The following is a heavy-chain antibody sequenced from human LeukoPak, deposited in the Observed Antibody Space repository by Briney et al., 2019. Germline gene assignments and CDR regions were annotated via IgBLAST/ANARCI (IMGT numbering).Heavy chain of an antibody. D-gene: IGHD1-26*01. J-gene: IGHJ4*02. V-gene: IGHV1-2*02. Sequence: GASVKVSCKASGYTFTGYYMHWVRQAPGQGFEWMGWINPHSGGTDHAQKFQGRVTMTRDTSISTAYMELSRLRSDDKAVYYCVRDMDSGPDFFDYWGLGTLVTVSS. CDR2: INPHSGGT. CDR1: GYTFTGYY. CDR3: VRDMDSGPDFFDY.